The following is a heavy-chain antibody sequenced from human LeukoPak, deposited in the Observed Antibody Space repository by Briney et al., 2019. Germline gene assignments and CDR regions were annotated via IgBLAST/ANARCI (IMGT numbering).Heavy chain of an antibody. CDR1: GFSLSTSGVG. Sequence: SGPTLVKPTQTLTLTCTFSGFSLSTSGVGVGWIRQPPGKALEWLALIYWADVKRYSPSLKSRLTITKDTSKNQVVLTMTNMDPVDTATYYCAHTRRNWYSSSWYGGGPYNWFDPWGQGTLVTVSS. CDR2: IYWADVK. D-gene: IGHD6-13*01. V-gene: IGHV2-5*02. CDR3: AHTRRNWYSSSWYGGGPYNWFDP. J-gene: IGHJ5*02.